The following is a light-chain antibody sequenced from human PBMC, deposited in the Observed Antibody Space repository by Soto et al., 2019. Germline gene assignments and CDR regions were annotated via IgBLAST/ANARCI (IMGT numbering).Light chain of an antibody. J-gene: IGKJ1*01. CDR1: QSISRY. CDR3: QQSYSSPPGT. V-gene: IGKV1-39*01. Sequence: DIQMTQSPSSLSASIGDRVTITCRASQSISRYLIWYQQKPGKAPKLLIYAASDLQSGVPSRFSGSGSGTHFTLTISSLQPEDFATYYCQQSYSSPPGTFGQGTKVEIK. CDR2: AAS.